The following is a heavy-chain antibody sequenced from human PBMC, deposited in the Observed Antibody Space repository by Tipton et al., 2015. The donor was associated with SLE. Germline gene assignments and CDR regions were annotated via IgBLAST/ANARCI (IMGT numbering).Heavy chain of an antibody. CDR1: GYTFTNYG. V-gene: IGHV1-18*01. J-gene: IGHJ4*02. D-gene: IGHD3/OR15-3a*01. CDR2: ISANHGET. CDR3: ARTIMIFGVVVMTSYFDY. Sequence: QVQLVQSGAEVKKPGASVKVSCKASGYTFTNYGISWVRQAPGQGPEWMGWISANHGETNYAQTLQGRVTMTRDASTTTAYMELRSLRSDDTAVYYCARTIMIFGVVVMTSYFDYWGPGTLVTVSS.